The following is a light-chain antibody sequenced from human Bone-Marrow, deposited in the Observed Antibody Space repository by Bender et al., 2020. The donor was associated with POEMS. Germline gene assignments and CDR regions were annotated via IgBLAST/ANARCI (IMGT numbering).Light chain of an antibody. V-gene: IGLV2-8*01. Sequence: QSALTQPPSASGSPGQSVTISCTGTSSDVGGYNYVSWYQQYPGKAPKLMIYEVSQRPSGVPDRFSGSKSGNTASLTVSGLQADDEAHYYCSSYAGSNNFVFGPGTRVTVL. J-gene: IGLJ1*01. CDR1: SSDVGGYNY. CDR2: EVS. CDR3: SSYAGSNNFV.